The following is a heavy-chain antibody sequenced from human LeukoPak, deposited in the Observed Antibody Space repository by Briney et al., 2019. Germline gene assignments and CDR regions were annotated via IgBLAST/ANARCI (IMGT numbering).Heavy chain of an antibody. V-gene: IGHV1-46*02. Sequence: ASVKVSCKASGYTFNNHYMYWVRQAPGQGLEWMGVINPSGGSTSYAQKFKGRVTMTRHTSPSTVYMEVNSLRSEDTAVYYCARQGTYSSAIGMGYWGQGTLVTVSS. J-gene: IGHJ4*02. CDR2: INPSGGST. CDR3: ARQGTYSSAIGMGY. D-gene: IGHD6-19*01. CDR1: GYTFNNHY.